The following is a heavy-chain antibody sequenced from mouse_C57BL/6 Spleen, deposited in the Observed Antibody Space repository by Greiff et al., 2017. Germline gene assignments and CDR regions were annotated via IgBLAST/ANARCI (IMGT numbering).Heavy chain of an antibody. J-gene: IGHJ2*01. CDR1: GFTLSDYG. CDR3: ANWSFDY. V-gene: IGHV5-17*01. Sequence: EVQVVGSGGGLVKPGGSLKLSCEASGFTLSDYGMNWVRPAPEKGLEWVSYISSCSSTIYYADTVKGRFTISRDNAKNTLFLHMTSLRSDDTAMYYCANWSFDYWGQGTTLTVSS. CDR2: ISSCSSTI.